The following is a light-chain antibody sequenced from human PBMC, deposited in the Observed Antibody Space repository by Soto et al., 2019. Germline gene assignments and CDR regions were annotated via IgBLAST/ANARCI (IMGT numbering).Light chain of an antibody. J-gene: IGLJ2*01. Sequence: QSVLTQPPSASGTPGQRVTISCSGSSSNIGRNTVSWYQQLPGTAPKLLIQTDNQRPSGVPDRFSGSKSGTSASLAISGLQSEDEADYYCAAWDDRLSGTCLAFGGGTKLTVL. CDR1: SSNIGRNT. CDR2: TDN. V-gene: IGLV1-44*01. CDR3: AAWDDRLSGTCLA.